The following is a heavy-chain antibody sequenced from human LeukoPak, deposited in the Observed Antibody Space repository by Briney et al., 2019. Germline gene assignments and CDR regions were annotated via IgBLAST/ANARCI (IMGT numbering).Heavy chain of an antibody. V-gene: IGHV3-7*03. CDR3: VRYFTAVAPTLRLDY. J-gene: IGHJ4*02. CDR2: IKQDGRDK. D-gene: IGHD6-19*01. CDR1: GFTFSSYW. Sequence: PGGSLRLSCAASGFTFSSYWMNWVRQAPGKGLEWVATIKQDGRDKHYVDSVRGRFTISRDDAKNSLYLQMNSLRVEDTAVYHCVRYFTAVAPTLRLDYWGQGTLVTVSS.